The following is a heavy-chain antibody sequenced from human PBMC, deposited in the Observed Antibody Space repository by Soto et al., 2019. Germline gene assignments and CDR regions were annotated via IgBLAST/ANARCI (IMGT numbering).Heavy chain of an antibody. D-gene: IGHD2-15*01. V-gene: IGHV3-21*01. CDR2: IRGFSPYT. CDR1: GFTFRTYT. J-gene: IGHJ6*02. CDR3: ARDRGYDAHDYYYNAMDV. Sequence: EVQLVESGGGLVKPGGSLRLSCISSGFTFRTYTMNWVRQAPGKGLEWVSGIRGFSPYTFYAESVKGRFTISRDNAKNPLYLQMSSLRAEDTAVYYCARDRGYDAHDYYYNAMDVWGQGTTVTVSS.